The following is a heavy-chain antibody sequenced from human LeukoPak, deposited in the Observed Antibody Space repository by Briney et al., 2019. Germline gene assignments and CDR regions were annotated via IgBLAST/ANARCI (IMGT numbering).Heavy chain of an antibody. CDR1: GGSISSSSYY. J-gene: IGHJ5*02. V-gene: IGHV4-39*01. CDR2: IYYSGST. CDR3: ARIYGDYERALPALNWFDP. Sequence: NASETLSLTCTVSGGSISSSSYYWGWIRQPPGKGLEWIGSIYYSGSTYYNPSLKSRVTISVDTSKYQFSLKLSSVTAADTAVYYCARIYGDYERALPALNWFDPWGQGTLVTVSS. D-gene: IGHD4-17*01.